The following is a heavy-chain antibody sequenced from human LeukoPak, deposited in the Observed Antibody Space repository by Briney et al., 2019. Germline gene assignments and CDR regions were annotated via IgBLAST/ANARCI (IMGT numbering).Heavy chain of an antibody. CDR3: AKAHIQDYTIVGLVDH. CDR1: GFTFSDYS. V-gene: IGHV3-21*01. J-gene: IGHJ5*02. CDR2: ISSGSRYA. D-gene: IGHD1-26*01. Sequence: PGGSLRLSCAASGFTFSDYSMNWVRQAPGQGLEWVSCISSGSRYAYYAGSVRGRFTISRDSAKNSLFLQMDSLRVEDTALYYCAKAHIQDYTIVGLVDHWGQGTLVTVSS.